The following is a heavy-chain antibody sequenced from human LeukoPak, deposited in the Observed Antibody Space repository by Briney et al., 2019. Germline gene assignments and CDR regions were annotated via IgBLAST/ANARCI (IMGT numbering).Heavy chain of an antibody. J-gene: IGHJ4*02. D-gene: IGHD6-19*01. CDR3: ARHWKGSGWFLIDY. Sequence: SETLSLTCTVSGGSISSYYWSWIRQPPGKGLEWIGYIYYSGSTNYNPSLKSRVTISVDTSKNQFSLKLSSVTAADTAVYYCARHWKGSGWFLIDYWGQGTLVTVSS. V-gene: IGHV4-59*08. CDR2: IYYSGST. CDR1: GGSISSYY.